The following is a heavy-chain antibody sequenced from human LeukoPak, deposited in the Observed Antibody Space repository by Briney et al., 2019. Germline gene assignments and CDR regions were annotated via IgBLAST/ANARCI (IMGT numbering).Heavy chain of an antibody. CDR2: ISSSSSYI. CDR3: ARVRMIRAFDI. CDR1: GFTFSSYS. Sequence: GGSLRLSCAASGFTFSSYSMNWVRQAPGKGLEWVSSISSSSSYIYYADSVKGRFTISRDNAKNSLYLQMNSLRAKDTAVYYCARVRMIRAFDIWGQGTMVTVSS. D-gene: IGHD3-16*01. J-gene: IGHJ3*02. V-gene: IGHV3-21*01.